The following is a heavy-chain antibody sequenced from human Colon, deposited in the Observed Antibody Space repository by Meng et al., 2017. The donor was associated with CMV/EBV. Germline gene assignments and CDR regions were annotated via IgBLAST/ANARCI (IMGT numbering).Heavy chain of an antibody. J-gene: IGHJ4*02. Sequence: GESLKISCAASGFTFSNTWMSWVRQAPGKGLEWVGRIKSKPDGGTTDYAAPVKGRFTISRDDSKNTLYLQMNSLNTEDTAVYYCTTRGNYTSGFGYWGQGTLVTVSS. V-gene: IGHV3-15*01. CDR1: GFTFSNTW. CDR2: IKSKPDGGTT. CDR3: TTRGNYTSGFGY. D-gene: IGHD6-19*01.